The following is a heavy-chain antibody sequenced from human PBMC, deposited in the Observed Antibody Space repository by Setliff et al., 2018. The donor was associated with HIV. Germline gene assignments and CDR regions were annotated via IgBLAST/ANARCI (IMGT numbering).Heavy chain of an antibody. V-gene: IGHV1-3*03. CDR2: INVDSGNT. D-gene: IGHD3-22*01. J-gene: IGHJ4*02. CDR1: GYNFTNYA. CDR3: ARERDSNGYQFDY. Sequence: GASVKVSCKASGYNFTNYAIHWVRQAPGQRLEWMGWINVDSGNTKYLQDLQGRVTITKDRSASTAYMEVSNLRSEDMAVYYCARERDSNGYQFDYWGQGTLVTVSS.